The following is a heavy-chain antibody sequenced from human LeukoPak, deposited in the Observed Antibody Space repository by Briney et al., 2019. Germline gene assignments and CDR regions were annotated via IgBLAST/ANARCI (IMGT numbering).Heavy chain of an antibody. CDR2: ISAYNGNT. D-gene: IGHD1-20*01. V-gene: IGHV1-18*01. CDR3: ARPTYNWNDAFYYYGMDV. CDR1: GYTFTSYG. Sequence: ASVKVSCKASGYTFTSYGISWVRQAPGQGLEWMGWISAYNGNTNYAQKLQGRVTMTTDTSTSTAYMELSSLRSEDTAVYYCARPTYNWNDAFYYYGMDVWGQGTTVTVSS. J-gene: IGHJ6*02.